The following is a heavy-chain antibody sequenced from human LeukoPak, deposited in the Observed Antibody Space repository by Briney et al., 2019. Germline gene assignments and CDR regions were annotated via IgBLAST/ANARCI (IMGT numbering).Heavy chain of an antibody. J-gene: IGHJ4*02. D-gene: IGHD5-18*01. CDR1: GYTFTGYY. CDR2: INPNSGGT. V-gene: IGHV1-2*02. CDR3: ARDLLSFHGIVDTAMAHDY. Sequence: ASVKVSCKASGYTFTGYYMHWVRQAPGQGLEWMGWINPNSGGTNYAQKFQGRVTMTRDTSTSTAYMELSRLRSDDTAVYYCARDLLSFHGIVDTAMAHDYWGQGTLVTVSS.